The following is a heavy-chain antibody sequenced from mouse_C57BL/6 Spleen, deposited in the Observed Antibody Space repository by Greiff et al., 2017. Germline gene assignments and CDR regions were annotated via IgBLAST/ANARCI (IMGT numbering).Heavy chain of an antibody. CDR2: IDPETGGT. CDR3: TRTGGGRDY. J-gene: IGHJ2*01. D-gene: IGHD3-3*01. Sequence: QVQLQQSGAELVRPGASVTLSCKASGYTFTDYEMHWVKQTPVHGLEWIGAIDPETGGTAYNQKFKGKAILTADKSSSTAYMELRSLTSEDSAVYYCTRTGGGRDYWGQGTTLTVSS. V-gene: IGHV1-15*01. CDR1: GYTFTDYE.